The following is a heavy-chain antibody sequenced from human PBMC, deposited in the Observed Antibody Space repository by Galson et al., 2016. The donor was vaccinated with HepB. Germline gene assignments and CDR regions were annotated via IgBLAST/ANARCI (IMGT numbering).Heavy chain of an antibody. J-gene: IGHJ5*02. Sequence: PALVKPTQTLTLTCTVSGFSLSNARMGVTWIRQRPGKALEWLAVLFSNDEKSYSTSLKNRVTISKDTSKSQAVLIISNMDHVDTGTYYCVRMHGIEAPGIAWFDPWGQGTLVTVSS. D-gene: IGHD1-1*01. V-gene: IGHV2-26*01. CDR3: VRMHGIEAPGIAWFDP. CDR2: LFSNDEK. CDR1: GFSLSNARMG.